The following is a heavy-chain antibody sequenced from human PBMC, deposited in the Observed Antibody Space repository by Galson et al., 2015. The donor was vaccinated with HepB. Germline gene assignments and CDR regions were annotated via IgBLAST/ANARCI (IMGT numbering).Heavy chain of an antibody. J-gene: IGHJ1*01. V-gene: IGHV3-23*01. D-gene: IGHD6-19*01. Sequence: SLRLSCAASGFTFRTYAMSWVRQAPGKGPEWVSGISDSGSSTDYADSVKGRFTISRDNSKNTLYLQMNSLRAEDTAVYYCAKDGTTSGWYYYFQHWGQGTLVTVSS. CDR1: GFTFRTYA. CDR2: ISDSGSST. CDR3: AKDGTTSGWYYYFQH.